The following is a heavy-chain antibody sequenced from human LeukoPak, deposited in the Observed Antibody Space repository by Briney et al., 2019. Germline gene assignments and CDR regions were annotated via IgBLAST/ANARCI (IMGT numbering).Heavy chain of an antibody. CDR2: IYTSGST. D-gene: IGHD1-26*01. Sequence: SETLSLTCTVSGGSISSYYWSWIRQPAGEGLEWIGLIYTSGSTNYNPSLKSRVTMSVDTSKNQFSLKLSSVTAADTAVYYCARSRSGSYYVFDAFDIWGHGTMVTVSS. CDR3: ARSRSGSYYVFDAFDI. CDR1: GGSISSYY. V-gene: IGHV4-4*07. J-gene: IGHJ3*02.